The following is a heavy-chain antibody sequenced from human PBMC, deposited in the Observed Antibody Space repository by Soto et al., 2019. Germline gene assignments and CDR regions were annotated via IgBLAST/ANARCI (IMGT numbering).Heavy chain of an antibody. D-gene: IGHD6-13*01. J-gene: IGHJ1*01. V-gene: IGHV3-9*01. CDR2: INWNSGSI. CDR1: GFTFDDYA. CDR3: VKDESINWYSGHFRH. Sequence: GGSLRLSCAASGFTFDDYAMHWVRQVPGKGLEWVSGINWNSGSIGYGDSVKGRFAISRDNAKNSLHLQMNSLSAEDTAFYYCVKDESINWYSGHFRHWGQGTLVTVSS.